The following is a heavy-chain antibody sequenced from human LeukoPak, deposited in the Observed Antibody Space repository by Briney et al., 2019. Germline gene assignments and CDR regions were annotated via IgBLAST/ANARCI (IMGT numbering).Heavy chain of an antibody. CDR3: AREGGMATTAYYYYGMDV. CDR1: GGTFSSYA. J-gene: IGHJ6*02. D-gene: IGHD5-24*01. Sequence: SVKVSCKASGGTFSSYAISWVRQAPGQGLEWMGGIIPIFGTANYAQKFQGRVTITADESTSTAYMELSSLRSEDTAVYYCAREGGMATTAYYYYGMDVWGQGTTVTVSS. CDR2: IIPIFGTA. V-gene: IGHV1-69*13.